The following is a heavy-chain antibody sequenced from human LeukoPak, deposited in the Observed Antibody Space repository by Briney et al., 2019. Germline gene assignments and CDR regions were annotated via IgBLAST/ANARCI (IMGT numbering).Heavy chain of an antibody. CDR2: IIPIFGTA. CDR3: ARSYSSGWYAKYYFDY. Sequence: SVKVSCKASGYTFTGYYMHWVRQAPGQGLEWMGGIIPIFGTANYAQKFQGRVTITADESTSTAYMELSSLRSEDTAVYYCARSYSSGWYAKYYFDYWGQGTLVTVSS. J-gene: IGHJ4*02. V-gene: IGHV1-69*13. CDR1: GYTFTGYY. D-gene: IGHD6-19*01.